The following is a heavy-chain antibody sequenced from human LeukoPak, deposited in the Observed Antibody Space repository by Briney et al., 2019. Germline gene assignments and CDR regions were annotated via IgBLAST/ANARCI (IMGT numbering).Heavy chain of an antibody. CDR3: ARRDGWELSPCDY. CDR1: GYTFTSYY. V-gene: IGHV1-18*04. CDR2: ISAYTGNA. D-gene: IGHD1-26*01. J-gene: IGHJ4*02. Sequence: VASVKVSCKASGYTFTSYYMHWVRQAPGQGLEWMGFISAYTGNANYAQNFQDRVTMTIDTSTTTIYMELRSLRPDDTAIYYCARRDGWELSPCDYWGQGTLVTVSS.